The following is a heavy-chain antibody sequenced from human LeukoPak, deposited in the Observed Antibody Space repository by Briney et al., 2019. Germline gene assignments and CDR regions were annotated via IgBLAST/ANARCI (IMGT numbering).Heavy chain of an antibody. J-gene: IGHJ4*02. CDR1: GFTFSDHY. CDR2: IKPDGTTK. D-gene: IGHD6-13*01. V-gene: IGHV3-7*03. CDR3: ARSIPYGTTWYGRSDY. Sequence: GGSLRLSCAASGFTFSDHYLDWVRQAPGKGLEWVANIKPDGTTKFYVNSVKGRFTISRDNALNSLYLQMNSLRAEDTAIYYCARSIPYGTTWYGRSDYWGQGTLVTVSS.